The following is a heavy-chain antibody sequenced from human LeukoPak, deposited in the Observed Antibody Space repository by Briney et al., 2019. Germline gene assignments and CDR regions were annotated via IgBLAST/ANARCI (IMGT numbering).Heavy chain of an antibody. D-gene: IGHD6-19*01. CDR2: LSGGGGST. CDR3: ATHPVGQWRGFDY. V-gene: IGHV3-23*01. Sequence: GGSLRLSCAASGFTFSSYAMSWVRQAPGRGLEWVSALSGGGGSTYYADSVKGRFTISRDNSKNTLSLQMDSLRAEDTAVYYCATHPVGQWRGFDYWGQGTLVTVSS. CDR1: GFTFSSYA. J-gene: IGHJ4*02.